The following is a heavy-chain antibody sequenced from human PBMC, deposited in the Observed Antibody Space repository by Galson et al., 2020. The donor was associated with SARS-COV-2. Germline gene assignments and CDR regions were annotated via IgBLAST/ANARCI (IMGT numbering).Heavy chain of an antibody. CDR2: IYTSGIT. CDR1: GASISTYY. V-gene: IGHV4-4*07. J-gene: IGHJ5*02. CDR3: AREYPQQWLVRGEYGS. Sequence: SETLSLTCTVSGASISTYYWSRIRQPAGKGLEWIGRIYTSGITNYNPSLKSRVTMSLDTSKNQFSLKLTSATAADTAMYYCAREYPQQWLVRGEYGSWGQVSLVTVSS. D-gene: IGHD6-19*01.